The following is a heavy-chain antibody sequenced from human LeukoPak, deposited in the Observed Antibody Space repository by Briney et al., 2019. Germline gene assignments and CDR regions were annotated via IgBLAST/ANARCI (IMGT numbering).Heavy chain of an antibody. D-gene: IGHD1-7*01. V-gene: IGHV3-30*03. CDR1: GFTFSSYG. J-gene: IGHJ3*02. Sequence: GGSLRLSCAASGFTFSSYGMHWVRQAPGKGLEWVAVISYDGSNKYYADSVKGRFTISRDNSKNTLYLQMNSLRAEDTAVYYCARDRGTGTTLAFDIWGQGTMVTVSS. CDR2: ISYDGSNK. CDR3: ARDRGTGTTLAFDI.